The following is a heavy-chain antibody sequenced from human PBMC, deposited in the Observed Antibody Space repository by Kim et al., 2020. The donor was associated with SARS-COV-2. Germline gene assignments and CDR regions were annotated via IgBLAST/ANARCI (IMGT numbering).Heavy chain of an antibody. J-gene: IGHJ5*02. Sequence: SETLSLTCTVSGGSISSGAYYWSWIRQPPGQGLEWIGYIYYSGSTYYNPSLKSRVTIAVDTSNNQFSLKLSSVTAADTAVYYCARDTLALAVAGTGNCFDLGGQGTLVTVSS. D-gene: IGHD6-13*01. CDR1: GGSISSGAYY. CDR2: IYYSGST. CDR3: ARDTLALAVAGTGNCFDL. V-gene: IGHV4-30-4*01.